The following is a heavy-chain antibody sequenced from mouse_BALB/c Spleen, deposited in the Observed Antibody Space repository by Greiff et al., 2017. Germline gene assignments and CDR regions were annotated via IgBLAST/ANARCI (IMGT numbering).Heavy chain of an antibody. CDR1: GFTFSDYY. D-gene: IGHD4-1*01. J-gene: IGHJ3*01. CDR2: ISDGGSYT. CDR3: ARDWGAY. Sequence: EVQGVESGGGLVKPGGSLKLSCAASGFTFSDYYMYWVRQTPEKRLEWVATISDGGSYTYYPDSVKGRFTISRDNAKNNLYLQMSSLKSEDTAMYYCARDWGAYWGQGTLVTVSA. V-gene: IGHV5-4*02.